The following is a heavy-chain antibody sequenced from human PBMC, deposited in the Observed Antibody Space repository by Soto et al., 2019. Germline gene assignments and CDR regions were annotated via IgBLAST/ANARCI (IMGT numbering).Heavy chain of an antibody. CDR2: INKDGSYK. V-gene: IGHV3-74*01. J-gene: IGHJ4*02. CDR3: ARGGLEPFDY. D-gene: IGHD1-1*01. CDR1: GFTFSSDW. Sequence: GGSLRLSCATSGFTFSSDWMHWGRQAPGKGLVWVSRINKDGSYKNYADFAEGRFTISRDDAKSELYLQMDRLRAEDTAVYYCARGGLEPFDYLGQGALVTVSS.